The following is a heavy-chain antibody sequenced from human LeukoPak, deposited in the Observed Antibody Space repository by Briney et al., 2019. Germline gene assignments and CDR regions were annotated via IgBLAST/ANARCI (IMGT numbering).Heavy chain of an antibody. Sequence: GGSLRLSCAASGFPFSSYGMHWVRQAPGKGLEWVAVIWYDGSNKYYADSVKGRFTISRDNSKNTLYLQMNSLRAEDTAVYYCARDVAAAGNDNWFDPWGQGTLVTVSS. CDR2: IWYDGSNK. CDR1: GFPFSSYG. D-gene: IGHD6-13*01. CDR3: ARDVAAAGNDNWFDP. V-gene: IGHV3-33*01. J-gene: IGHJ5*02.